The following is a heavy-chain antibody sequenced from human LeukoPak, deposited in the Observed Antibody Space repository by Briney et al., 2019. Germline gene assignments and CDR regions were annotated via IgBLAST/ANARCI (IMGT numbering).Heavy chain of an antibody. J-gene: IGHJ3*02. Sequence: GASVKVSCKASRYTLTSYYMHWVRQARGQGGKGMGIINPTGGSTSYAQKFQGRVTMTRDTSTSTVYMDLSSLRSEDTAVYYCARVAEMNWNDGYDAIDIWGQGTMVTVSS. CDR3: ARVAEMNWNDGYDAIDI. CDR2: INPTGGST. V-gene: IGHV1-46*01. CDR1: RYTLTSYY. D-gene: IGHD1-1*01.